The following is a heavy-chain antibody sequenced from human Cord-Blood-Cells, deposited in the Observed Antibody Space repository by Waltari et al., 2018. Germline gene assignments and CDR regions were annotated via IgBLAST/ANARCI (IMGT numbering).Heavy chain of an antibody. D-gene: IGHD6-6*01. CDR3: ARASSADDAFDI. CDR2: IYGGGST. J-gene: IGHJ3*02. CDR1: GFTVSSNY. V-gene: IGHV3-53*02. Sequence: EVQLVETGGGLIQPGGSLRLSCAASGFTVSSNYMSWVRQAPGKGLEWVSVIYGGGSTYYADSVKGRFTISRDNSKNTLYLQMNSLRAEDTAVYYCARASSADDAFDIWGQGTMVTVSS.